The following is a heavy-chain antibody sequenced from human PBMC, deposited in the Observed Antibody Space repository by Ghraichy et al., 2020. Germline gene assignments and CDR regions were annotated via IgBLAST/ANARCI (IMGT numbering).Heavy chain of an antibody. CDR3: VREELVKRFDY. CDR1: GDSVSSQSVA. J-gene: IGHJ4*02. Sequence: SQTLSLTCVISGDSVSSQSVAWNWIRQSPSRGLEWLGRTLYRSKWQNDYAVSVKSRISITSDTFKNQFSLHLKSVTPDDTAVYYCVREELVKRFDYWGQGTLVTVSS. V-gene: IGHV6-1*01. CDR2: TLYRSKWQN. D-gene: IGHD1-7*01.